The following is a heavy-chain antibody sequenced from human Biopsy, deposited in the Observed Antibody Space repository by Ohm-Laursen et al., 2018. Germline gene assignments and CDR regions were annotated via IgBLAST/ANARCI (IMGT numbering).Heavy chain of an antibody. CDR2: IYFTGST. Sequence: TLSLTCSVSGGSFTGHYWSWIRQPPGKGLEWIGYIYFTGSTNYNPSLKSRVTISVDTSKNQFSLRLSSVTAADTAVYYCARDSGGMATILDAFDLWGQGTMVTVSP. V-gene: IGHV4-59*11. CDR1: GGSFTGHY. J-gene: IGHJ3*01. CDR3: ARDSGGMATILDAFDL. D-gene: IGHD5-24*01.